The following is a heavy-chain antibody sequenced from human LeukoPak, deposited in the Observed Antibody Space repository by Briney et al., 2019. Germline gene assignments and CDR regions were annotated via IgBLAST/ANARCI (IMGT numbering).Heavy chain of an antibody. CDR2: IIPIFGTA. J-gene: IGHJ4*02. D-gene: IGHD3-10*01. Sequence: SVKVSCKASGGTFSSYAISWVRQAPGQGLEWMGGIIPIFGTANYAQKFQGRVTITTDTSTSTAYMELRSLRSGDTAVYYCAGGLRRKRVGELLPPGYWGQGTLVTVSS. CDR1: GGTFSSYA. CDR3: AGGLRRKRVGELLPPGY. V-gene: IGHV1-69*05.